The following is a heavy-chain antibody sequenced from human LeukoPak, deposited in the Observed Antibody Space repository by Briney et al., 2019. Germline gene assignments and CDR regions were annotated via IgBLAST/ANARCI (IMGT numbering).Heavy chain of an antibody. J-gene: IGHJ4*02. V-gene: IGHV3-23*01. D-gene: IGHD2-21*01. CDR3: AKVAYCGGDCYSGPVDY. CDR2: ISGSGGST. Sequence: RGSLRLSCAASGLTLSSYAMSWVRQAPGKGREWVSAISGSGGSTYYADSVKGRFTISRDNSKNTLYLQMNSLRAEDTAVYYCAKVAYCGGDCYSGPVDYWGQGTLVTVSS. CDR1: GLTLSSYA.